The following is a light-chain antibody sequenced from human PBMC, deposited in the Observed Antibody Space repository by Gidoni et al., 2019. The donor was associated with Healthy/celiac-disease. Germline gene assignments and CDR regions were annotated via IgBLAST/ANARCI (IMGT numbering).Light chain of an antibody. J-gene: IGKJ2*01. CDR1: QGISSY. CDR3: QQYYSYPYT. Sequence: AIRMTPSPSSFSASTGDRVTITCRARQGISSYLACYQQKPGKAPKLLIYAASTLQSGVPSRFSGSGSGTDFTLTISCLQSEDFATYYCQQYYSYPYTFGQGTKLEIK. CDR2: AAS. V-gene: IGKV1-8*01.